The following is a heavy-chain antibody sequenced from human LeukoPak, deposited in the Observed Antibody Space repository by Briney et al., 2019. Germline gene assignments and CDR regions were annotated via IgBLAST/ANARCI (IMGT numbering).Heavy chain of an antibody. CDR1: GFSFSTYA. Sequence: AGGSLRLSCAVPGFSFSTYAMSWVRQAPGKGLEWVSGVSGGGGSTHYADSVKGRFTISRDNSKDTLYLQMNSLRADDTAVYYCVSRGTSGWPAPYYFDYWGQGTLVTVSS. D-gene: IGHD6-19*01. J-gene: IGHJ4*02. CDR3: VSRGTSGWPAPYYFDY. V-gene: IGHV3-23*01. CDR2: VSGGGGST.